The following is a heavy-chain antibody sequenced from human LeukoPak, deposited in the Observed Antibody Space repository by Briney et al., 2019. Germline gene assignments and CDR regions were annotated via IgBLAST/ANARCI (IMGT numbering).Heavy chain of an antibody. Sequence: GGSLRVSCATSGFTFSHYGMHWVRQAPGKGLEWVAVIWSDGSNRFYADSVKGRFTMSRDDSRDTVYLQMDRLTAEDTAVYYCAKDAQRGFDYSNSLENWGQGTLVIVSS. V-gene: IGHV3-33*06. D-gene: IGHD4-11*01. J-gene: IGHJ4*02. CDR1: GFTFSHYG. CDR3: AKDAQRGFDYSNSLEN. CDR2: IWSDGSNR.